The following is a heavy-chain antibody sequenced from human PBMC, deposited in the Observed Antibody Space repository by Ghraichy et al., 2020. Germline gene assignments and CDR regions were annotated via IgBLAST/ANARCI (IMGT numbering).Heavy chain of an antibody. CDR2: ISSTGETT. CDR3: AKDDVASTGYYYGMDA. CDR1: GFSFRSYA. Sequence: GESLNISCAASGFSFRSYAMSWVRQAPGKGLEWVSSISSTGETTYYVDSVKGRFTVSRDNSQNTLYLQMNSLRAEDTAVYHCAKDDVASTGYYYGMDAWGHGTTVTVSS. D-gene: IGHD1-1*01. J-gene: IGHJ6*02. V-gene: IGHV3-23*01.